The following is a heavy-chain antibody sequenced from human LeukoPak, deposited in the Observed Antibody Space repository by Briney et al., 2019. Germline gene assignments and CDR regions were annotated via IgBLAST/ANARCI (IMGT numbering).Heavy chain of an antibody. J-gene: IGHJ4*02. CDR2: IFYNGNT. CDR3: ATGRFPEARADY. Sequence: SETLSLTCTVSGGSISIGGYYWSWIRQHPGKGLEWIGYIFYNGNTYYNPSLKSRLTISGDTSENQFSLKLSSVTAADTAVYYCATGRFPEARADYWGPGTLVTVSS. V-gene: IGHV4-31*03. CDR1: GGSISIGGYY. D-gene: IGHD3-16*01.